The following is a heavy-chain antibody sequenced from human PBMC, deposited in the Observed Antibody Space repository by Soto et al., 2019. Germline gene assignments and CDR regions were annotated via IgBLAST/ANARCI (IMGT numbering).Heavy chain of an antibody. J-gene: IGHJ3*02. V-gene: IGHV4-31*03. Sequence: SETLSLTCTVSGGSISSGGYYWSWIRQHPGKGLEWIGYIYYSGSTYYNPSLKSRVTISVDTSKNQFSLKLSSVTAADTAVYYCARGLYCSSTSCPDDAFDIWGQGTMVTVSS. CDR2: IYYSGST. CDR3: ARGLYCSSTSCPDDAFDI. CDR1: GGSISSGGYY. D-gene: IGHD2-2*01.